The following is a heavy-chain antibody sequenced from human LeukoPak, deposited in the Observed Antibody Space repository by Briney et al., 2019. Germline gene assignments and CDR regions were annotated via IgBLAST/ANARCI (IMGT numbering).Heavy chain of an antibody. Sequence: SETLSLTCTDSGVSISSFYWSWIRQPPGKGLEWIGYIYYSGSTNYNPSLKSRVTISVDTSKNQFSLKLSSVTAADTAVYYCARSGNYDFWSGYPTNWFDPWGQGTLVTVSS. CDR2: IYYSGST. CDR3: ARSGNYDFWSGYPTNWFDP. J-gene: IGHJ5*02. D-gene: IGHD3-3*01. V-gene: IGHV4-59*01. CDR1: GVSISSFY.